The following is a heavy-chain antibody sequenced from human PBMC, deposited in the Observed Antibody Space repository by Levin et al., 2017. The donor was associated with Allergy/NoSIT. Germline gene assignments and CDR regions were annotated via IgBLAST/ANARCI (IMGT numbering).Heavy chain of an antibody. V-gene: IGHV3-23*01. CDR2: ITAGGDYT. Sequence: GESLKISCAASRFTFPTYAMSWVRQAPGKGLEWVSAITAGGDYTFYADSVKGRFTISRDNSRNTLYLQVSSLRAEDTALYYCARVGVLDCTGTSCYFDYWGQGSLVTVSS. D-gene: IGHD2-2*01. CDR1: RFTFPTYA. CDR3: ARVGVLDCTGTSCYFDY. J-gene: IGHJ4*02.